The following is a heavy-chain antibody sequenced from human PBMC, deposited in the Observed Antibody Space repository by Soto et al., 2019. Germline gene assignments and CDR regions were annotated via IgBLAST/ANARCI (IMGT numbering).Heavy chain of an antibody. CDR3: ARVPGSSGFPNWFDP. D-gene: IGHD6-19*01. Sequence: ASVKVSCKASGYTFTSYAMHWVRQAPGQRLEWMGWINAGNGNTKYSQKFQGRVTITRDTSASTAYMELSSLRSEDTAVYYCARVPGSSGFPNWFDPWGQGTLVTVSS. CDR2: INAGNGNT. CDR1: GYTFTSYA. V-gene: IGHV1-3*01. J-gene: IGHJ5*02.